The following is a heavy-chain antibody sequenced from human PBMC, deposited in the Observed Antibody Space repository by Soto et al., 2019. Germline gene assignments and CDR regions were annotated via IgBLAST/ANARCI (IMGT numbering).Heavy chain of an antibody. V-gene: IGHV3-23*01. CDR3: AKDRQGSYFDY. D-gene: IGHD1-26*01. Sequence: LRLSCAASGVTFSSYAMNWVRHAPGKGLEWVSTISGSGVSTYYADSVKGRFTISRDNSKNTLYLQMNSLRAEDTAVYYCAKDRQGSYFDYWGQGTLVTVSS. J-gene: IGHJ4*02. CDR1: GVTFSSYA. CDR2: ISGSGVST.